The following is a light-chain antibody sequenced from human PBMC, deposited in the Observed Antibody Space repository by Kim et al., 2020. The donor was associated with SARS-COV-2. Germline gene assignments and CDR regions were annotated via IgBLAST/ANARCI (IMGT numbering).Light chain of an antibody. CDR3: QQYNNWPLT. Sequence: ESPGERATPSCRASQSVSSNLAWYQQKPGQAPRLLIYDASTRATGIPARFSCSGSGTEFTLTISSLQSEDFAVYYCQQYNNWPLTFGGGTKVDIK. V-gene: IGKV3-15*01. CDR2: DAS. J-gene: IGKJ4*01. CDR1: QSVSSN.